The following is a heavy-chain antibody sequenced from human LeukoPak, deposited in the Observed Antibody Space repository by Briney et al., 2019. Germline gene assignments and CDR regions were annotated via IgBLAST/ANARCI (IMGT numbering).Heavy chain of an antibody. CDR1: GFIFSRCG. CDR3: ARGKYGSEDAFDI. CDR2: ISGSSTYI. Sequence: GGSLRLSCAASGFIFSRCGMNWVRQAPGKGLEWVASISGSSTYISYADSVKGRFTISRDNAKNSLYLQMNSLRVEDTAVYYCARGKYGSEDAFDIWGQGAMVTVSS. V-gene: IGHV3-21*01. D-gene: IGHD3-10*01. J-gene: IGHJ3*02.